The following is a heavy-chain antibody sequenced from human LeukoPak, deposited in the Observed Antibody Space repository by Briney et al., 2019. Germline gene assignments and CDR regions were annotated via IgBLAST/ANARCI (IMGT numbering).Heavy chain of an antibody. CDR3: ARSPYYGGYETLFDY. CDR1: GGSMSSISYY. Sequence: SETLSLTCTVSGGSMSSISYYWGWIRQPPGKGLEWIGSMYYSGSTYYNPSLKSRVTISVDTSKNQFSLKLSSVTAADTAVYYCARSPYYGGYETLFDYWGQGTLVTVSS. V-gene: IGHV4-39*01. CDR2: MYYSGST. D-gene: IGHD4-17*01. J-gene: IGHJ4*02.